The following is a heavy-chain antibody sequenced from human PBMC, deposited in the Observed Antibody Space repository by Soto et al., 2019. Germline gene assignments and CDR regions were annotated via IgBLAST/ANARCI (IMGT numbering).Heavy chain of an antibody. D-gene: IGHD3-22*01. Sequence: SETLSLTCAVSGGSISSSNWWTWVRLPPEKGLEWIGYIYYSGSTNYNPSLKSRVTISVDTSKNQFSLKLSSVTAADTAVYYCASYYYDSSGYYYVPGVYWGQGTLVTVSS. CDR3: ASYYYDSSGYYYVPGVY. CDR2: IYYSGST. CDR1: GGSISSSNW. J-gene: IGHJ4*02. V-gene: IGHV4-4*02.